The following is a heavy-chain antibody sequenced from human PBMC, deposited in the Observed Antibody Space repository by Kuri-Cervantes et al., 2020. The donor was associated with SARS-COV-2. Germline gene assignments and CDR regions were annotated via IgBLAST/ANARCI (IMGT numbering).Heavy chain of an antibody. CDR3: ARAYYDSSGYYPMGAFDI. CDR1: GGSISSYY. Sequence: SETLSLTCTVSGGSISSYYWSWIRQPAGKGLEWIGRIYTSGSTNYNPSLKSRVTMSVDTSKNQFSLKLSSVTAADTAVYYCARAYYDSSGYYPMGAFDIWGQGTMVTDSS. J-gene: IGHJ3*02. D-gene: IGHD3-22*01. V-gene: IGHV4-4*07. CDR2: IYTSGST.